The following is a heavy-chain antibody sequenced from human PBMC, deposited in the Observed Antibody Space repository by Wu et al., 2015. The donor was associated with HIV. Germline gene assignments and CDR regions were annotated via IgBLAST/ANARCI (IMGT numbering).Heavy chain of an antibody. D-gene: IGHD3-22*01. CDR1: GYIFSDFG. Sequence: VQLVQSGGEVKKPGASVKVACKSSGYIFSDFGIHWVRQGPGEGLEWMGWISAQNGNRKYAQKFQGRVTMTTETSSSTAYTELRSLRSDDTAMYFCARGHYYDTSSSPVYWGPGTRVTVSS. V-gene: IGHV1-18*01. CDR2: ISAQNGNR. CDR3: ARGHYYDTSSSPVY. J-gene: IGHJ4*02.